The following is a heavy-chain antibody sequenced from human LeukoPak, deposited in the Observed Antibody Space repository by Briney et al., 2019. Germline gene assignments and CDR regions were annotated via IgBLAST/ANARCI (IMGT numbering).Heavy chain of an antibody. Sequence: SETLSLTCTVSGGSISNYYWSWIRQPPGKGLEWFGCFYHSGSTNYNPSLKSRVTISVDTSKNQFSLKLSSVTAADTAMYYCARLLYNWNGADYWGQGTLVTVSS. CDR3: ARLLYNWNGADY. CDR2: FYHSGST. J-gene: IGHJ4*02. D-gene: IGHD1-20*01. V-gene: IGHV4-59*08. CDR1: GGSISNYY.